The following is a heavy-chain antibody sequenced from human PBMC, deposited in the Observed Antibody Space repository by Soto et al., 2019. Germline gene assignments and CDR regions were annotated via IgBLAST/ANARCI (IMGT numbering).Heavy chain of an antibody. CDR2: IYYSGST. Sequence: PSETLSLTCTVSGGSISSGDYYWSWIRQPPGKGLEWIGYIYYSGSTYYNPSLKSRVTISVDTSKNQFSLKLSSVTAADTAVYYCARDLGATEYYYGMDVWGQGTTVTVPS. CDR3: ARDLGATEYYYGMDV. D-gene: IGHD1-26*01. CDR1: GGSISSGDYY. V-gene: IGHV4-30-4*01. J-gene: IGHJ6*02.